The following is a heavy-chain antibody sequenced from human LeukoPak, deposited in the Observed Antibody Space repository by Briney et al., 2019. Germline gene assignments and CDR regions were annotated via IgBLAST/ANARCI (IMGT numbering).Heavy chain of an antibody. V-gene: IGHV4-39*07. Sequence: SETLSLTCTVSGGSISSSSYYWGWIRQPPGKGLEWIGSIYYSGSTYYNPSLKSRVTISVDTSKNQFSLKLSSVTAADTAVYYCARGRYYDFWSGPGAFDIWGQGTMVTVSS. D-gene: IGHD3-3*01. CDR3: ARGRYYDFWSGPGAFDI. CDR1: GGSISSSSYY. J-gene: IGHJ3*02. CDR2: IYYSGST.